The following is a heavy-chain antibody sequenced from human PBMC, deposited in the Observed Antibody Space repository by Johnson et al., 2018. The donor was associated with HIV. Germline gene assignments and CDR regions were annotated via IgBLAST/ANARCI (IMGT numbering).Heavy chain of an antibody. J-gene: IGHJ3*02. Sequence: QVQLVESGGGVVQPGRSLRLSCAASGFTFSSYAMHWVRQAPGKGLEWVAVISYDGSNKYYADSVKGRFTISRDNSKNTLYLQMNSLRAEDTAVYYCARLGPHDAFDIWGQGTMVTLSS. CDR2: ISYDGSNK. CDR3: ARLGPHDAFDI. CDR1: GFTFSSYA. V-gene: IGHV3-30-3*01. D-gene: IGHD1-26*01.